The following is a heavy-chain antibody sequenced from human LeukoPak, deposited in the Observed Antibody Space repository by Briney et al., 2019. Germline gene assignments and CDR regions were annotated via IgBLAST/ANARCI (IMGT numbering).Heavy chain of an antibody. J-gene: IGHJ4*02. CDR1: GGSFSGCY. CDR3: ARVMYYYDSSGYYPTPYYFDY. D-gene: IGHD3-22*01. V-gene: IGHV4-34*01. Sequence: SETLSLTCAVYGGSFSGCYWSWIRQPPGKGLEWIGEINHSGSTNYNPSLKSRVTISVDTSKNQFSLKLSSVTAADTAVYYCARVMYYYDSSGYYPTPYYFDYWGQGTLVTVSS. CDR2: INHSGST.